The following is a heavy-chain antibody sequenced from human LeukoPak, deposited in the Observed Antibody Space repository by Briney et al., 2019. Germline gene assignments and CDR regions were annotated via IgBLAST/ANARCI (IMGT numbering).Heavy chain of an antibody. CDR3: ARARGDYDILTGYSNYGMDV. CDR1: GGSISSGGYS. V-gene: IGHV4-30-2*01. CDR2: IYHSGST. J-gene: IGHJ6*02. Sequence: SETLSLTCAVSGGSISSGGYSWSWIRQPPGKGLEWIGYIYHSGSTYYNPSLKSRVTISVDRSKNQFSLKLSSVTAADTAVYYCARARGDYDILTGYSNYGMDVWGQGTTVTVSS. D-gene: IGHD3-9*01.